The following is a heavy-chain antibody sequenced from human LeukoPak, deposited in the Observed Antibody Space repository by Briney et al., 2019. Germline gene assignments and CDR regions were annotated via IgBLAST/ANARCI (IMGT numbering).Heavy chain of an antibody. J-gene: IGHJ4*02. CDR2: INPNSGGT. CDR1: GYTFTGYY. D-gene: IGHD4-23*01. Sequence: ASVKVSCKASGYTFTGYYMHWVRQAPGQGLEWMGWINPNSGGTNYAQKFQGRVTMTRDTSISTAYMELSRLRSDDTAVYYCAKFGGDYGGNNFDYWGQGTLVTVSS. V-gene: IGHV1-2*02. CDR3: AKFGGDYGGNNFDY.